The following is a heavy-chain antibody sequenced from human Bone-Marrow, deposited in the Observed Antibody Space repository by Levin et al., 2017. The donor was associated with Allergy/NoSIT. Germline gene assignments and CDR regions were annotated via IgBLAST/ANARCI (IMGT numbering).Heavy chain of an antibody. CDR1: GFTFSSYG. CDR3: ARDGGSAAAQYYYYYGMDV. D-gene: IGHD1-26*01. Sequence: GGSLRLSCAASGFTFSSYGMHWVRQAPGKGLEWVAVIWYDGSNKYYADSVKGRFTISRDNSKNTLYLQMNSLRAEDTAVYYCARDGGSAAAQYYYYYGMDVWGQGTTVTVSS. V-gene: IGHV3-33*01. J-gene: IGHJ6*02. CDR2: IWYDGSNK.